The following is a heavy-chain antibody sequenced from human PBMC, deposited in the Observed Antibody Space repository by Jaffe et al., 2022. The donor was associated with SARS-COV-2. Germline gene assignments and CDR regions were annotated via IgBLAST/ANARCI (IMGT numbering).Heavy chain of an antibody. CDR1: GGSISNQY. V-gene: IGHV4-59*11. J-gene: IGHJ4*02. CDR3: ARGYIYFGY. Sequence: QVQLQESGPGLVKPSETLTLTCNVSGGSISNQYWSWIRQPPGKGLEWIGYIYDSGSTNYNPSLKSRVTISGDTSKSQFSLKLTSVTAADTAVYYCARGYIYFGYWGQGTLVTVSS. D-gene: IGHD5-12*01. CDR2: IYDSGST.